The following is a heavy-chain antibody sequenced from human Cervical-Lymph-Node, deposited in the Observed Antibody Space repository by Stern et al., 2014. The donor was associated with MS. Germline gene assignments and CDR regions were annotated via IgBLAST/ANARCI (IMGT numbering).Heavy chain of an antibody. V-gene: IGHV3-7*01. D-gene: IGHD6-19*01. J-gene: IGHJ4*02. CDR3: ASSASIALAGDY. CDR2: IKQDGSAK. CDR1: GFTFSSYW. Sequence: VQLVESGGGLVQPGGSLRLSCAASGFTFSSYWMSWVRQAPGQGLEGVAIIKQDGSAKYDVDSVKGRFTISRDNAKNSLYLQMNSLRAEDTAMYYCASSASIALAGDYWGQGTLVTVSS.